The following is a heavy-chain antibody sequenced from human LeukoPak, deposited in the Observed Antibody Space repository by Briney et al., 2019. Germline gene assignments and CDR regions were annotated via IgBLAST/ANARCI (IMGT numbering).Heavy chain of an antibody. Sequence: KPSETLSLTCAVYGGSFSGYYWSWIRQPPGKGLEWIGEINHSGSTNYNPSLKSRVTISVDTSKNQFSLKLSSVTAADTAVYYCARTFSSSSSYWGQGTLVTVSS. V-gene: IGHV4-34*01. CDR2: INHSGST. CDR3: ARTFSSSSSY. J-gene: IGHJ4*02. D-gene: IGHD6-6*01. CDR1: GGSFSGYY.